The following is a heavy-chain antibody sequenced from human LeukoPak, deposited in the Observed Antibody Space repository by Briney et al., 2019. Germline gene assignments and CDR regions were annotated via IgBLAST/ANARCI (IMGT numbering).Heavy chain of an antibody. J-gene: IGHJ4*02. CDR1: GGSISSSSYY. D-gene: IGHD2-15*01. CDR3: VRRSDLTTNVDH. V-gene: IGHV4-39*01. CDR2: IYYSGST. Sequence: SETLSLPCTVSGGSISSSSYYWGWIRQPPGKGLEWIGNIYYSGSTYYNPSLQSRVAISVDTSKNQFSLKLSSVTAADTAVYYCVRRSDLTTNVDHWGQGTLVTVSS.